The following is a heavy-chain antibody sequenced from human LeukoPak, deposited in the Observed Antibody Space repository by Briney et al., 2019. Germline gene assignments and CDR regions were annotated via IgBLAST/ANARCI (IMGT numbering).Heavy chain of an antibody. J-gene: IGHJ4*02. CDR3: ARVGALGSLGY. CDR2: ISSSGNTS. Sequence: PGGSLRLSCAASGFTFNRFSMDWVRQVPGKGLEWVSYISSSGNTSYYADSVKGRFTISRDNANNLLYLQMSGLRAEDTAVYYCARVGALGSLGYWGQGILVAVSS. D-gene: IGHD1-26*01. V-gene: IGHV3-48*04. CDR1: GFTFNRFS.